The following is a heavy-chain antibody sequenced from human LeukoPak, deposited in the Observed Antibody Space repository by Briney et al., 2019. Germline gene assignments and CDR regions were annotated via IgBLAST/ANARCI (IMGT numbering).Heavy chain of an antibody. V-gene: IGHV4-61*01. D-gene: IGHD3-22*01. CDR1: GGSVSSGSYY. J-gene: IGHJ4*02. CDR2: IYYSGST. CDR3: ARGLPTLYYYDSSGYYIDYFDY. Sequence: SETLSLTCTVSGGSVSSGSYYWSWIRQPPGKGLEWIGYIYYSGSTNYNPSLKSRVTISVDTSKNQFSLKLSSVTAADTAVYYCARGLPTLYYYDSSGYYIDYFDYWGQGTLVTVSS.